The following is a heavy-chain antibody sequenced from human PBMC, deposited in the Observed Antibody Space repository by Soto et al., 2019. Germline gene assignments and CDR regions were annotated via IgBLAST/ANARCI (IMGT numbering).Heavy chain of an antibody. J-gene: IGHJ4*02. CDR1: GFTFSSYA. V-gene: IGHV3-23*01. CDR2: IGGSGGT. Sequence: GGSLRLSCAASGFTFSSYAMSWVRLAPGKGLEWFSSIGGSGGTYYADSVKGRFTISRDNSKNMLYLHLNSLRAEDTAMYYCAKGQGWSYYYDYWGQGTLVTVSS. D-gene: IGHD2-15*01. CDR3: AKGQGWSYYYDY.